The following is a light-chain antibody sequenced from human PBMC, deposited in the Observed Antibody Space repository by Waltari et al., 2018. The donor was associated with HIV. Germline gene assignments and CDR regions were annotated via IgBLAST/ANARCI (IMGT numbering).Light chain of an antibody. J-gene: IGKJ3*01. CDR1: QSVLYSSNNKNY. Sequence: DIVMTQSPDSLAVSLGERATNNCKSSQSVLYSSNNKNYLAWYQQKPGQPPKLLIYWASTRESGVPDRFSGSGSGTDFTLTISSLQAEDVAVYYCQQYYSTPPTFGPGTKVDIK. CDR2: WAS. V-gene: IGKV4-1*01. CDR3: QQYYSTPPT.